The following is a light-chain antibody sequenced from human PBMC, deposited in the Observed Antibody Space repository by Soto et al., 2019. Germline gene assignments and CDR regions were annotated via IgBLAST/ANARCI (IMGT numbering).Light chain of an antibody. CDR2: LNSDGSD. CDR3: QTWCNGIEV. V-gene: IGLV4-69*01. J-gene: IGLJ3*02. CDR1: SGHSSYT. Sequence: QPVLTQSPSASASLGASVKITCTLSSGHSSYTIAWHQQQPEKGPRYLMTLNSDGSDSKGDGIPDRLSGSSSVAERYLSISSFQFEAEADYYCQTWCNGIEVSGGGTRLTVL.